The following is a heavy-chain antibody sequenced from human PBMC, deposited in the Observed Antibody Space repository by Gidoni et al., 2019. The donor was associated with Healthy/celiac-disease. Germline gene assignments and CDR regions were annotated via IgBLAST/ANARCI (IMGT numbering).Heavy chain of an antibody. V-gene: IGHV3-49*04. J-gene: IGHJ5*02. CDR2: IRSKAYGGTT. CDR1: GFTFGDYA. Sequence: EVQLVESGGGLVQPGRSLRHSCTASGFTFGDYAMSWVRQAPGKGLEWVGFIRSKAYGGTTEYAASVKGRFTISRDDSKSIAYLQMNSLKTEDTAVYYCTRDKLNWFDPWGQGTLVTVSS. CDR3: TRDKLNWFDP.